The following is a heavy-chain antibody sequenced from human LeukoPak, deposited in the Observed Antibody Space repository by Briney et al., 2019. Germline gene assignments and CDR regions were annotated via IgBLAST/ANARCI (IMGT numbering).Heavy chain of an antibody. V-gene: IGHV3-9*01. CDR1: GFTFNDYA. Sequence: AGGSLRLSCAACGFTFNDYAMHWVRQAPGKGLKWVSGISWNSGSIGYADSVKGRFTISRDNAKNSLYLQMNSLRAEDTALYYCAKASRLYSSSWYDYYGMDVWGQGTTVTVSS. CDR3: AKASRLYSSSWYDYYGMDV. J-gene: IGHJ6*02. CDR2: ISWNSGSI. D-gene: IGHD6-13*01.